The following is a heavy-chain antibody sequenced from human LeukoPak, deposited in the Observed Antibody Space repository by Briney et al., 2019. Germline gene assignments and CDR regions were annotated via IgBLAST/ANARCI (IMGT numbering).Heavy chain of an antibody. CDR3: ATDGFCSGGACFRKNDF. Sequence: GGSLRLSCAASGLIFGNYWMTWVRQAPGKGREWVASISQDGTEKFYVGSAEGRCTISRDNAKNSLYVQMNSLSAEDTALYFCATDGFCSGGACFRKNDFWGQGTLVTVSS. D-gene: IGHD2-15*01. CDR2: ISQDGTEK. CDR1: GLIFGNYW. J-gene: IGHJ4*02. V-gene: IGHV3-7*01.